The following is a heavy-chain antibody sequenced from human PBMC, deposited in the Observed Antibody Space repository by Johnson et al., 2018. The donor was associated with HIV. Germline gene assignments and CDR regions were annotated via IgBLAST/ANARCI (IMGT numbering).Heavy chain of an antibody. D-gene: IGHD1-26*01. CDR1: GFTFSNAW. V-gene: IGHV3-15*01. J-gene: IGHJ3*02. CDR2: IKSKTDGGTT. CDR3: TTQERADAFDI. Sequence: VQLVESGGGLVKPGGSLRLSCAASGFTFSNAWMSWVRQAPGKGLEWVGRIKSKTDGGTTDNAAPMKGRFTISRDDSNNTLYLQMNSLKTEDTAVYYCTTQERADAFDIWGQGTMVTVSS.